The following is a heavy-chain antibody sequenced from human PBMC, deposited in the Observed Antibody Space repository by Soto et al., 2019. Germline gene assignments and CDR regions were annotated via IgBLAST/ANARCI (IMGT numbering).Heavy chain of an antibody. D-gene: IGHD3-16*01. CDR1: GFTFTLYE. V-gene: IGHV3-48*03. J-gene: IGHJ4*02. CDR3: ARDIGFDYVN. Sequence: GGSLRLSCSASGFTFTLYEMSWIRQAPGKGLEWVSYISPDGRLIYYADSVKGRFTVSRDSAGNALQLAMNYLSAEDTATYFCARDIGFDYVNWGQGTLVTVSS. CDR2: ISPDGRLI.